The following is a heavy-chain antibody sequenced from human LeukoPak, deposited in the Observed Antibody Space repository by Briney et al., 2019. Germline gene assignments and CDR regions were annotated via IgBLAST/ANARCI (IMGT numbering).Heavy chain of an antibody. J-gene: IGHJ4*02. CDR3: ARHKSSGSYPLDY. D-gene: IGHD3-22*01. CDR2: IYFSGST. Sequence: SETLSLTCTVSGGSICSYYWSWIRQPPGKGLEWIGHIYFSGSTNYNPSLESRVTISVDTSKNQFSLTLSSVTAADTAVYYCARHKSSGSYPLDYWGQGILVTVSS. V-gene: IGHV4-59*08. CDR1: GGSICSYY.